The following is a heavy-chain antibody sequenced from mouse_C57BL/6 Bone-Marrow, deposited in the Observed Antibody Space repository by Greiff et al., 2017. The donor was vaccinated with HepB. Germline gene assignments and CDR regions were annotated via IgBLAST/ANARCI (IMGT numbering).Heavy chain of an antibody. D-gene: IGHD1-1*01. Sequence: QVQLQQPGAELVRPGSSVKLSCKASGYTFTSYWMHWVKQRPIQGLEWIGNIDPSDSETHYNQKFKDKATLTVDKSSSTAYMQLSSLTSEDSAVYYGARGGVGVVEFDYWGQGTTLTVSS. V-gene: IGHV1-52*01. J-gene: IGHJ2*01. CDR3: ARGGVGVVEFDY. CDR2: IDPSDSET. CDR1: GYTFTSYW.